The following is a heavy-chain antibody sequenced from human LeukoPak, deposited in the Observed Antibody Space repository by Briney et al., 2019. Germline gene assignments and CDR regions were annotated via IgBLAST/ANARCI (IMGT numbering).Heavy chain of an antibody. D-gene: IGHD6-6*01. CDR3: AIDAFPFIAARDY. CDR2: ISGPGTNT. Sequence: GGSLRLSCAASGITFSSYALSWVRQAPRKGLEWVSAISGPGTNTYYADSVKGRFTISRDNSKDTLYLQMNSLRAEDTAVYYYAIDAFPFIAARDYWGQGTLVTVSS. V-gene: IGHV3-23*01. CDR1: GITFSSYA. J-gene: IGHJ4*02.